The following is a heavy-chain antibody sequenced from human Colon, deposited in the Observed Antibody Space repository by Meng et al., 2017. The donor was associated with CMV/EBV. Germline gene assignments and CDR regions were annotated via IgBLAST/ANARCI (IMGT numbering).Heavy chain of an antibody. CDR3: ARDWSPENDFWNGYRAANYDYGMDD. CDR1: GFTFSSYS. Sequence: GGSLRLSCAASGFTFSSYSMNWVRQAPGKGLEWVSSISSRSSNRYYADSVKGRFTISRDNAKNSLYLQRNSLRAEDTAVYYCARDWSPENDFWNGYRAANYDYGMDDWGQGTTVTVSS. D-gene: IGHD3-3*01. CDR2: ISSRSSNR. V-gene: IGHV3-21*01. J-gene: IGHJ6*02.